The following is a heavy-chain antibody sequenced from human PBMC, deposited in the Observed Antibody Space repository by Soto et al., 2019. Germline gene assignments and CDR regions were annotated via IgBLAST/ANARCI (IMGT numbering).Heavy chain of an antibody. CDR2: IYPSDSDS. Sequence: PGESLKISCKGSGCSFTTYWIGWVRQMPGKGLEWMGIIYPSDSDSTYSPSFRGQVTFSVDKSISTAYLQWSSLKASDTAMYYCARLDENWFDPWGQGTLVTVSS. CDR3: ARLDENWFDP. V-gene: IGHV5-51*01. J-gene: IGHJ5*02. CDR1: GCSFTTYW.